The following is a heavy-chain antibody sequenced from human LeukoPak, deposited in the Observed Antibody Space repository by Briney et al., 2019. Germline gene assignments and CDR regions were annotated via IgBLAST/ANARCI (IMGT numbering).Heavy chain of an antibody. Sequence: SETLSLTCTVSGGSISTYYWSWIRQPAGKGLEWIGRMYSNGSTNYNPSLKSRVTISVDTSKNQFSLKLSSVTAADTAVYYCARRDDYWGQGTLVTVSS. CDR1: GGSISTYY. J-gene: IGHJ4*02. CDR2: MYSNGST. V-gene: IGHV4-4*07. CDR3: ARRDDY.